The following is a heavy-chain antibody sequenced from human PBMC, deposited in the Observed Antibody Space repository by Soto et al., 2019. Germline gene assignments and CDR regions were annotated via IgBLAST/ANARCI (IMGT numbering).Heavy chain of an antibody. Sequence: GGSLRLSCAASGFTFSSYSMNWVRQAPGKGLEWVSSISSSSSYIYYADSVKGRFTISRDNAKNSLYLQMNSLRAEDTAVYYCARVGSAGSGSDWYFDYWGQGTLVTVSS. CDR3: ARVGSAGSGSDWYFDY. CDR1: GFTFSSYS. J-gene: IGHJ4*02. D-gene: IGHD3-10*01. CDR2: ISSSSSYI. V-gene: IGHV3-21*01.